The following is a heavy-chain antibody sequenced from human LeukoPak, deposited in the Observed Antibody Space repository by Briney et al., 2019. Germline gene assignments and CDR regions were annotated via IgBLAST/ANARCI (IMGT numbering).Heavy chain of an antibody. CDR2: ISSSRSYI. CDR1: VFTFSSYS. D-gene: IGHD6-19*01. J-gene: IGHJ3*02. V-gene: IGHV3-21*01. Sequence: PGGSLRLSCAASVFTFSSYSMNWVRQAPGKGLEWVSSISSSRSYIYYADSVKGRFTISRDNAKNSLYLQMNSLRAEDTAVYYCARDPYSSGWYMSAFDIWGQGTMVTVSS. CDR3: ARDPYSSGWYMSAFDI.